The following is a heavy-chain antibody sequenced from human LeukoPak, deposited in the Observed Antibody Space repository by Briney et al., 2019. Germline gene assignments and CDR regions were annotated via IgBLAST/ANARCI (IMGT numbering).Heavy chain of an antibody. CDR1: GGSISSGSSY. D-gene: IGHD3-3*02. V-gene: IGHV4-61*02. CDR3: VRGQHSARDY. CDR2: IYISGST. Sequence: PSETLSLTCTVSGGSISSGSSYWSWTRQPAGKGLEWIGLIYISGSTKYNPSLKSRVTISGDTSKNQLSLHLNSVTPEDTAVYYCVRGQHSARDYWGQGALVTVSS. J-gene: IGHJ4*02.